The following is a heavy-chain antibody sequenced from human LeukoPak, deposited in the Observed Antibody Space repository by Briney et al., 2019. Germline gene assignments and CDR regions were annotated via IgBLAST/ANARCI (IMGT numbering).Heavy chain of an antibody. CDR3: AGGADSGYYPQGGFDY. CDR2: ISSSGSTI. CDR1: GFTFSSYE. D-gene: IGHD3-22*01. Sequence: GGSLRLSCAASGFTFSSYEMNWVRQAPGKGLEWVSYISSSGSTIYYADSVKGRFTISRDNAKNSLYLQMKSLRAEDTAVYYCAGGADSGYYPQGGFDYWGQGTLVTVSS. V-gene: IGHV3-48*03. J-gene: IGHJ4*02.